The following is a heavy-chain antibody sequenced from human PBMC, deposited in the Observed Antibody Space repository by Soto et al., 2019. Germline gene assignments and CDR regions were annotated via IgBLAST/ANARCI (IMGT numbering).Heavy chain of an antibody. J-gene: IGHJ6*02. Sequence: GGSLRLSCAASGFTVSSNYMSWVRQAPGKGLEWVSVIYSGGSTYYADSVKGRFTISRDNSKNTLYLQMNSLRAEDTAVYYCARDTGAYYYGMDVWGQGTTVPVSS. V-gene: IGHV3-53*01. D-gene: IGHD1-1*01. CDR1: GFTVSSNY. CDR2: IYSGGST. CDR3: ARDTGAYYYGMDV.